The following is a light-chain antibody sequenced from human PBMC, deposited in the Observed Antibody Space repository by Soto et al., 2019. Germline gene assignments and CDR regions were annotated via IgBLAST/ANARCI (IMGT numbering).Light chain of an antibody. CDR3: QSYDSSNLWV. J-gene: IGLJ3*02. CDR1: SGSIASNY. Sequence: NFMLTQPHSVSESPGKTVTISCTRSSGSIASNYVQWYQQRPGSAPTTVIYENNQIPSGVPDRFSGSIDSSSNSASLTISALKTEDEAAYCCQSYDSSNLWVFGGGTKLTVL. CDR2: ENN. V-gene: IGLV6-57*04.